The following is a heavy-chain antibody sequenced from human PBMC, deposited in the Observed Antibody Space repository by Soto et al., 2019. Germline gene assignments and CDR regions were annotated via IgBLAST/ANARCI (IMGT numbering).Heavy chain of an antibody. D-gene: IGHD2-21*01. CDR2: ISAYKGET. V-gene: IGHV1-18*01. J-gene: IGHJ3*02. CDR1: GYTFTSYG. CDR3: ERDILYCGGACYEDTFDI. Sequence: QVQLVQSGVEVKKPGASVKVSCKASGYTFTSYGVSWVRQAPGQGLEWMGCISAYKGETNYAQKLRGRVTMTTDTFTNTVYMELMRPRSDDAAVYYCERDILYCGGACYEDTFDIWGQGTMVTVSS.